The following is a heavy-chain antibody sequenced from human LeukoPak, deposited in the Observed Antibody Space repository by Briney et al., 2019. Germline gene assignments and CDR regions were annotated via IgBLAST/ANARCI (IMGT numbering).Heavy chain of an antibody. J-gene: IGHJ6*03. V-gene: IGHV4-34*01. CDR1: GGSFSGYY. CDR2: INHSGST. D-gene: IGHD3-10*01. Sequence: SETLSLTCAVYGGSFSGYYWSWIRQPPGKGLEWIGEINHSGSTNYNPSLKSRVTISVDTSKNQFSLKLSSVTAADTAVYYCARHTYNYGSGSFYYYYYMDVWGKGTTVTISS. CDR3: ARHTYNYGSGSFYYYYYMDV.